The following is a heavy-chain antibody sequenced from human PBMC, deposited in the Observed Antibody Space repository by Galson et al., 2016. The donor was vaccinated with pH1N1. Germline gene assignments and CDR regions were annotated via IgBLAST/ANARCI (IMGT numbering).Heavy chain of an antibody. D-gene: IGHD5-12*01. Sequence: SVKVSCKASGDTLSTYGIAWVRQAPGQGLEWMGRIIPVFGKVDYAQKFQDRVTFSADESTKTAYMELSSLRSDDTAVYSCARGSGYSGYDPEYYFDYWGQGTLVTVSS. CDR3: ARGSGYSGYDPEYYFDY. J-gene: IGHJ4*02. CDR2: IIPVFGKV. V-gene: IGHV1-69*13. CDR1: GDTLSTYG.